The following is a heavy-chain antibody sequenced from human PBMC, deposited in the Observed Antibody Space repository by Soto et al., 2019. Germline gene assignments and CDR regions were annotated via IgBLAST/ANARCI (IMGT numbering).Heavy chain of an antibody. V-gene: IGHV3-30*03. CDR1: GFTFRTYG. J-gene: IGHJ4*02. CDR3: ARDDYGGNTHFLDY. Sequence: QVQLVESGGGVVQPGRPLRLSCEGSGFTFRTYGIHWVRQAPGKGLEWVAVTATDGSDQRYADSVKGRFTISRDNSKNTLYLQMNSLRIEDTAVYYCARDDYGGNTHFLDYWGQGALVTVSS. D-gene: IGHD4-17*01. CDR2: TATDGSDQ.